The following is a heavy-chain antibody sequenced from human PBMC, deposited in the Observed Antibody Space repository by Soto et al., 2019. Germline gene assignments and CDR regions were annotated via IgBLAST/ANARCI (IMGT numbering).Heavy chain of an antibody. CDR1: GGSISSGGYS. CDR2: IYHSGST. CDR3: ARVPAP. V-gene: IGHV4-30-2*01. J-gene: IGHJ5*02. Sequence: QLQLQESGSGLVKPSQTLSLTCAVSGGSISSGGYSWSWIRQPPGKGLEWIGYIYHSGSTYYNPPPQSXXTISVDRSKNQFSLELSSVTAADTAVYYCARVPAPWGQGTLVTVSS.